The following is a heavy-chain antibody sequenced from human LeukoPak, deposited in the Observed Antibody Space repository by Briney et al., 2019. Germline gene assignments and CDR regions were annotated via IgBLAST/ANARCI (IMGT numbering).Heavy chain of an antibody. J-gene: IGHJ3*02. CDR3: AKSNGYGLIDI. Sequence: SETLSLTCTVSGGSISTYYWSWIRQPPGKGLEWIGSIYYSRSTNYNPSLKSRVSISLETYKNQFSLKLSSVTAADPAVYYCAKSNGYGLIDIWGQGTMVTVSS. V-gene: IGHV4-59*01. CDR2: IYYSRST. D-gene: IGHD3-22*01. CDR1: GGSISTYY.